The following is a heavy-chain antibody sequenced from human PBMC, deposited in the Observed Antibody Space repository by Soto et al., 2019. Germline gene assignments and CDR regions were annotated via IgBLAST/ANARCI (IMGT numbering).Heavy chain of an antibody. J-gene: IGHJ6*02. CDR2: IFPKFGTT. Sequence: TVKVSCKASGDTDTNYVISWVRQAPGQGLEWMGGIFPKFGTTYSAQKLQDRLTITADESTSTVYMQLSSLRLDDTAVYYCEAEMTFGKLSVVWGQGTTVTVSS. V-gene: IGHV1-69*13. CDR3: EAEMTFGKLSVV. CDR1: GDTDTNYV. D-gene: IGHD3-16*02.